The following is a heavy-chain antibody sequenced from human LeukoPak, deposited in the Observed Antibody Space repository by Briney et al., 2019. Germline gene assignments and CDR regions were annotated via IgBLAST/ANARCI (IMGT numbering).Heavy chain of an antibody. V-gene: IGHV3-23*01. CDR3: AKATGQSLAGYFDY. Sequence: GGSLRLSCAASGFAFSNYAMTCVREAPGQGVEWVSGISGGGGMTHYAGSVKGRFTISRDNSKKTLYMQMNSLRADDPDVYYCAKATGQSLAGYFDYWGQGTLVTVSS. D-gene: IGHD6-13*01. CDR1: GFAFSNYA. J-gene: IGHJ4*02. CDR2: ISGGGGMT.